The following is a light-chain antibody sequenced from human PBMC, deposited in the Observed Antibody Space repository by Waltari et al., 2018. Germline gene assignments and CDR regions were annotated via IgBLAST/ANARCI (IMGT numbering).Light chain of an antibody. CDR3: STYAGNDKLV. Sequence: QSALTQPPSASGSPGQSVTISCTATSGDVGSYVSWYQQHPGRAPKVLIFEVTKRPSGVPHRFSASGSVNTASLTVSGLQAEDEADYYCSTYAGNDKLVFGGGTKLTVL. J-gene: IGLJ3*02. V-gene: IGLV2-8*01. CDR2: EVT. CDR1: SGDVGSY.